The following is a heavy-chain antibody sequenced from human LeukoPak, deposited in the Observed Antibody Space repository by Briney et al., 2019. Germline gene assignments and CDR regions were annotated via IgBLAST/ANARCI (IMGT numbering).Heavy chain of an antibody. CDR1: GFTFGDYA. V-gene: IGHV3-49*04. J-gene: IGHJ6*02. CDR3: APQRRHYYCYGMDV. D-gene: IGHD1-1*01. Sequence: GGSLRLSCTASGFTFGDYAMSWVRQAPGKGLEWVGFIRSKAYGGTTEYAASVKGRFTISRDDSKSIAYLQMNSLKTEDTAVNYCAPQRRHYYCYGMDVWGQGTTVTVSS. CDR2: IRSKAYGGTT.